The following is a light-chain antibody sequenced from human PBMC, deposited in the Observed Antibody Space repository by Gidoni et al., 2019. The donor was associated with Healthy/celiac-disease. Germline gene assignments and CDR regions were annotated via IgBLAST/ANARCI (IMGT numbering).Light chain of an antibody. J-gene: IGKJ2*01. Sequence: EIVLTQSPATLSVSPGQRATLSCRASQSNNSNLAGYQQKPGQAPRLLIYGASTRATGIPARFSGSGSGTEFTLTISSLQSEDFAVYYCQQYNNWPYTCGQGTKLEIK. CDR2: GAS. CDR1: QSNNSN. CDR3: QQYNNWPYT. V-gene: IGKV3-15*01.